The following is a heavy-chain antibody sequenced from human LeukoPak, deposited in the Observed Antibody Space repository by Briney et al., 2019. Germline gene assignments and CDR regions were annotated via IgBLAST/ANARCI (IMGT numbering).Heavy chain of an antibody. Sequence: PGGSLRLSCAASGFTFSSYSMNWVRQPPGKGLEWIGEIYHSGSTNYNPSLKSRVTISVDKSKNQFSLKLSSVTAADTAVYYCARVAVNGDYFDYWGQGTLVTVSS. V-gene: IGHV4-4*02. D-gene: IGHD6-19*01. CDR1: GFTFSSYSM. J-gene: IGHJ4*02. CDR2: IYHSGST. CDR3: ARVAVNGDYFDY.